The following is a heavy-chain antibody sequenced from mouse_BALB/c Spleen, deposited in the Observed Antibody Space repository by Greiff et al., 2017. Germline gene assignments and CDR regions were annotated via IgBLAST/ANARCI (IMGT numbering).Heavy chain of an antibody. D-gene: IGHD2-1*01. V-gene: IGHV1-5*01. CDR1: GYTFTSYW. Sequence: EVQLQQSGTVLARPGASVKMSCKASGYTFTSYWMHWVKQRPGQGLEWIGAIYPGNSDTSYNQKFKGKAKLTAVTSTSTAYMELSSLTNEDSAVYYCTRFPYGNYVYYWGQGTTLTVSS. CDR3: TRFPYGNYVYY. J-gene: IGHJ2*01. CDR2: IYPGNSDT.